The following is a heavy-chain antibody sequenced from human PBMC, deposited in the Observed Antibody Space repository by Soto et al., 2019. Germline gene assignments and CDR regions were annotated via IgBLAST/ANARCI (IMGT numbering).Heavy chain of an antibody. D-gene: IGHD3-10*01. CDR1: GFTFSSYA. J-gene: IGHJ5*02. CDR2: ISGSGGST. V-gene: IGHV3-23*01. CDR3: AKQLMVRGVFNWFDP. Sequence: GGSLRLSCAASGFTFSSYAMSWVRQAPGKGLEWVSAISGSGGSTYYADSVKGRFTISRDNSKNKLYLQMNSLRAEDTAVYYCAKQLMVRGVFNWFDPWGQGTLVTVSS.